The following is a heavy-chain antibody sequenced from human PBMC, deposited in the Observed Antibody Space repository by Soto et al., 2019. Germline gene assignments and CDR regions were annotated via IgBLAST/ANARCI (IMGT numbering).Heavy chain of an antibody. CDR2: IYYSGST. D-gene: IGHD3-10*01. Sequence: PSETLSLTCTVSGGSISSGDYYWSWIRQPPGKGLEWIGYIYYSGSTYYNPSLKSRVTISVDTSKNQFPLKLSSVTAADTAVYYCARGVGQTDASGWFDPWGQGSLVTVSS. V-gene: IGHV4-30-4*01. CDR1: GGSISSGDYY. CDR3: ARGVGQTDASGWFDP. J-gene: IGHJ5*02.